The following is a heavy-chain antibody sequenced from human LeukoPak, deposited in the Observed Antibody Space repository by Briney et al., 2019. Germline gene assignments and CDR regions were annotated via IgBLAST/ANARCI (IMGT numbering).Heavy chain of an antibody. CDR2: INHDGSDT. CDR3: ARGPIFDY. Sequence: GGSLRLSCAASGFTFKLYWMHWVRQAPGKAPVWVARINHDGSDTVYADSVKGRFTISRDNAKNSLYLQMNSLRAEDTAVYYCARGPIFDYWGQGTLVTVSS. D-gene: IGHD3-9*01. V-gene: IGHV3-74*01. CDR1: GFTFKLYW. J-gene: IGHJ4*02.